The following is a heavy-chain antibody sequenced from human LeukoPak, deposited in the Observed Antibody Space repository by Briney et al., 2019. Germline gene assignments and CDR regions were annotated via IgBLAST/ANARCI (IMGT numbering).Heavy chain of an antibody. CDR2: LTTSGDMT. CDR3: AKHNGDYRYLDY. J-gene: IGHJ4*02. V-gene: IGHV3-23*01. Sequence: SGGSLRLSCTASGFTFYDYAMSWVCQAPGKGLQWVSALTTSGDMTHYADSVKGRFTISRDNSKNTLHLQMNSLRAEDTAIYYCAKHNGDYRYLDYWGQGTLVTVSS. D-gene: IGHD4-17*01. CDR1: GFTFYDYA.